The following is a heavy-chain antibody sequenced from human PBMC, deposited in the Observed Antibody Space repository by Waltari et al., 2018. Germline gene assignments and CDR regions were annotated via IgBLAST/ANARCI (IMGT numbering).Heavy chain of an antibody. Sequence: EVQLVESGGTLVKPGGSLRLSCEVPGLTFSKIWLSWVRQAPGKGLDWVGRIKSKIDGGSTDYAAPVSGRFSISRDDSKNMLFLEMNSLKTEDTAVYYCAGGPGTYWSGLLDYWGQGAQVTVSS. V-gene: IGHV3-15*02. CDR2: IKSKIDGGST. D-gene: IGHD3-3*01. J-gene: IGHJ4*02. CDR3: AGGPGTYWSGLLDY. CDR1: GLTFSKIW.